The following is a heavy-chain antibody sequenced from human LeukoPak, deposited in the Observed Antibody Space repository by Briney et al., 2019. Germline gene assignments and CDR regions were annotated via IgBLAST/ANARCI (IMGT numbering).Heavy chain of an antibody. J-gene: IGHJ5*02. Sequence: ASVKVSCKASGYTFTSYYMHWVRQAPGQGLEWMGWISAYNGNTNYAQNFQGRVTITRNTSISTAYMELSSLRADDTAVYYCAKGGLVHRFDPWGQGTLVTVSS. CDR2: ISAYNGNT. CDR3: AKGGLVHRFDP. CDR1: GYTFTSYY. V-gene: IGHV1-8*03.